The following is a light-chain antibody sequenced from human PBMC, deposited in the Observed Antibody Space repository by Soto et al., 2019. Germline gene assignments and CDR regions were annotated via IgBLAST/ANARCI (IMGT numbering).Light chain of an antibody. CDR3: QQYGGSRWT. CDR1: QSISSW. Sequence: TQSPSTLSASVGDRVTITCRASQSISSWLAWYQQKPGQAPRLLIYGASNRATGIPDRFSGSGSGTDFTLTISRLEPEDFAVYYCQQYGGSRWTFGQGTRVDI. CDR2: GAS. J-gene: IGKJ1*01. V-gene: IGKV3-20*01.